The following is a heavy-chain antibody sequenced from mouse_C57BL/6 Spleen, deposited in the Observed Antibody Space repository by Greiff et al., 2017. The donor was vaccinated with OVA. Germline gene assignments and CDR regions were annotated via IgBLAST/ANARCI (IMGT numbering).Heavy chain of an antibody. CDR3: AREGIDYYGSSYLAWFAY. CDR1: GYTFTSYW. D-gene: IGHD1-1*01. J-gene: IGHJ3*01. CDR2: IDPSDSEP. Sequence: QVQLQQPGAELVRPGSSVKLSCKASGYTFTSYWMHWVKQRPIQGLEWIGNIDPSDSEPHYNQKFKDKATLTVDKSSSTAYMQLSSLTSEDSAVYYCAREGIDYYGSSYLAWFAYWGQGTLVTVSA. V-gene: IGHV1-52*01.